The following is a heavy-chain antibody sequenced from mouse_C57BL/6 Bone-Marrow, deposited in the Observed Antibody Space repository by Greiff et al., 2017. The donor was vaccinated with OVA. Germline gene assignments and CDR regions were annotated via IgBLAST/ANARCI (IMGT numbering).Heavy chain of an antibody. CDR3: ARWGLRRRVDY. J-gene: IGHJ2*01. D-gene: IGHD2-4*01. CDR2: IYPGSGST. CDR1: GYTFTSYW. V-gene: IGHV1-55*01. Sequence: VQLQQPGAELVKPGASVKMSCKASGYTFTSYWITWVKQRPGQGLEWIGDIYPGSGSTNYNEKFKSKATLTVDTSSSTAYMQLSSLTSEDAAVYYCARWGLRRRVDYWGQGTTLTVSS.